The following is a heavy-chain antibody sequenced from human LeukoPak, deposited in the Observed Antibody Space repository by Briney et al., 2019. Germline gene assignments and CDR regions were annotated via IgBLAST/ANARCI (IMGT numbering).Heavy chain of an antibody. D-gene: IGHD3-22*01. CDR3: ARDPAMIVPNGGHYYMDV. V-gene: IGHV1-2*02. Sequence: ASVKVSCKASGYTFTGYYMHWVRQAPGQGLEWMGWINPNSGGTNYAQKFQGRVTMTRDTSISTAYMELSSLRSEDTAVYYCARDPAMIVPNGGHYYMDVWGKGTTVTVSS. CDR1: GYTFTGYY. J-gene: IGHJ6*03. CDR2: INPNSGGT.